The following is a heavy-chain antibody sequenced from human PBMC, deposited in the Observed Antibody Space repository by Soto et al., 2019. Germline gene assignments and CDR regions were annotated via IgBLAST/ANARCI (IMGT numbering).Heavy chain of an antibody. CDR3: ANKSGVGATWYFDY. CDR2: LPEIGTNT. CDR1: GFTFSNYG. Sequence: EVQLLESGGGLVQPGGSLRLSCAASGFTFSNYGMSWVRQAPGKGLEWVSALPEIGTNTYYADSVKGRFTISRDNSKNTLFLQINNLRAGDTAVNYCANKSGVGATWYFDYWGQGTLVTVSS. D-gene: IGHD1-26*01. V-gene: IGHV3-23*01. J-gene: IGHJ4*02.